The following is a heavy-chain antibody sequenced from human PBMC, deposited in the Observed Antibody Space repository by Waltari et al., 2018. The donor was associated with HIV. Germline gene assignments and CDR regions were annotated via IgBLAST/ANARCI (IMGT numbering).Heavy chain of an antibody. CDR2: ISYSGST. D-gene: IGHD6-13*01. Sequence: HLQLQESGPGLVKPSATLSLTCTVSGGSVSSRSYYWGWIRQPPGQGLEWIGSISYSGSTYYNPALKRRTTLSVDTAKNQFSLKLSSVTAADTAVYYCARHFSGWGLIAAAGYYFDNWGQGTLVTVSS. CDR1: GGSVSSRSYY. V-gene: IGHV4-39*01. J-gene: IGHJ4*02. CDR3: ARHFSGWGLIAAAGYYFDN.